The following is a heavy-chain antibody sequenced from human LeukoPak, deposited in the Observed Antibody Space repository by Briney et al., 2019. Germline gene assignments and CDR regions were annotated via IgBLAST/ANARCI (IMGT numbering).Heavy chain of an antibody. J-gene: IGHJ4*02. Sequence: ASVKVSCNASGYTFSGYYMHWVRQAPGQGLESVGWINSLSGATNYASNFQGRVTFSRDNSISTAYMDLTSLRSDDTAIYYCARGRGGATTGFDHWGQGTLVIVSS. CDR3: ARGRGGATTGFDH. D-gene: IGHD1-26*01. V-gene: IGHV1-2*02. CDR1: GYTFSGYY. CDR2: INSLSGAT.